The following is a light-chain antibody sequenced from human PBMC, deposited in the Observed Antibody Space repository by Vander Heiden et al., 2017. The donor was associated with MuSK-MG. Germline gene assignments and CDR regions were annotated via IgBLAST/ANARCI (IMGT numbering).Light chain of an antibody. CDR1: RSDVGGYNY. CDR3: SSDTSSNLGV. CDR2: DVS. J-gene: IGLJ3*02. V-gene: IGLV2-14*01. Sequence: SALTQPASVSGSPVPSLTISCTGTRSDVGGYNYVSWYQQHTGKAHKLMIYDVSRRPAAVANRFSGSKSGNTAALTISGREEEDEADYYCSSDTSSNLGVFGGGTRLTVL.